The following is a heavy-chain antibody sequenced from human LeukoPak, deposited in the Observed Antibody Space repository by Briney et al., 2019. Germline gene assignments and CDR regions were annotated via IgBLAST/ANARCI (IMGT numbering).Heavy chain of an antibody. CDR2: IYYSGST. CDR1: GGSISSGGYY. J-gene: IGHJ3*02. Sequence: SQTLSLTCTVSGGSISSGGYYWSWIRQHPGKGLEWIGYIYYSGSTYYNPSLKSRVTISVDTSRNQFSLKLSSVTAADTAVYYCARDRSRFPHAFDIWGQGTMVTVSS. CDR3: ARDRSRFPHAFDI. D-gene: IGHD3-3*01. V-gene: IGHV4-31*03.